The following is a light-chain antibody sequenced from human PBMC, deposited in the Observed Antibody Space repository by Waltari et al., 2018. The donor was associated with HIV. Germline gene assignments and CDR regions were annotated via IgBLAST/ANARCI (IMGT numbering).Light chain of an antibody. Sequence: DIVMTQSPDSLAVSVGERATINCKSSQNILDISNNKNYLTWYQQKPGQSPKLLIYWASTRESWVPDRFRGSRSGTDFTLTISSLQAEDGAVYYCQQHFSTPWTFGQGTKVGIK. CDR2: WAS. CDR1: QNILDISNNKNY. CDR3: QQHFSTPWT. V-gene: IGKV4-1*01. J-gene: IGKJ1*01.